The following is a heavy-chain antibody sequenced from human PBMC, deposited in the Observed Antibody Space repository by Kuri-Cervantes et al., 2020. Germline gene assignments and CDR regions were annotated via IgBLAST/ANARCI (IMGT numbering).Heavy chain of an antibody. J-gene: IGHJ4*01. V-gene: IGHV1-69-2*01. CDR1: GFNIKDYY. D-gene: IGHD3-10*02. CDR2: IDPEDGDT. Sequence: EVKLEQSGAELVRPGASVKMSCTASGFNIKDYYMHWVKQRPEQGLEWIGRIDPEDGDTEYDPKFQGKATMTADTSSNTAYLQLSSLTSEDTAVYYWTTYGYYVTNYFDYWGQGTTLTVSS. CDR3: TTYGYYVTNYFDY.